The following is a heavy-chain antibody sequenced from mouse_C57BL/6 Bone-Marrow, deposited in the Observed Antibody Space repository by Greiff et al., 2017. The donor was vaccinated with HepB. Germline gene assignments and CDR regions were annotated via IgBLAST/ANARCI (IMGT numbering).Heavy chain of an antibody. J-gene: IGHJ1*03. V-gene: IGHV1-64*01. CDR1: GYTFTSYW. Sequence: QVQLQQPGAELVKPGASVKLSCKASGYTFTSYWMHWVKQRPGQGLEWIGMIHPNSGSTNYNEKFKSKATLTVDKSSSTAYMQLSSLTSKDAAVYYCARFYSDYVWYIDDWGTGTTVTVSS. D-gene: IGHD2-13*01. CDR2: IHPNSGST. CDR3: ARFYSDYVWYIDD.